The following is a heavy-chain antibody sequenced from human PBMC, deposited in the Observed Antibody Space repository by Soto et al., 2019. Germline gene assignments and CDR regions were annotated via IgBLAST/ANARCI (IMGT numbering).Heavy chain of an antibody. D-gene: IGHD3-10*01. CDR3: ARDIGEMSAV. V-gene: IGHV3-21*06. J-gene: IGHJ4*02. CDR2: ISSSSPYI. Sequence: GGSLRLSCTGSGFTFSSSTMTWVRQGPGKGLEWVSSISSSSPYIYFADSLKGRFTISRDNAKNSLYLQMNSLRAEDTAVYYCARDIGEMSAVWGQGTQVTVSS. CDR1: GFTFSSST.